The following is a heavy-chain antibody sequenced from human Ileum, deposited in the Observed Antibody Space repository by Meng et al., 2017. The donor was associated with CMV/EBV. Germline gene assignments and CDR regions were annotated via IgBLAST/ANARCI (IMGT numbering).Heavy chain of an antibody. D-gene: IGHD3-10*01. V-gene: IGHV3-23*01. Sequence: GESLKISCAASGFTFSSYGMTWVRQAPGKGLEWVSALSSSGDSTFYADSVKGRFTISRDNSKNTLYLQMNSLGAEDTAVYYCATGQESYHYWGQGTLVTVSS. CDR3: ATGQESYHY. J-gene: IGHJ4*02. CDR1: GFTFSSYG. CDR2: LSSSGDST.